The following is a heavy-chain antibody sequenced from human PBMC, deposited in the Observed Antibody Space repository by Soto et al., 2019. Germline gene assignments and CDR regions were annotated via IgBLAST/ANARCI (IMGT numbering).Heavy chain of an antibody. Sequence: SEAQSLSSTVSGASVISGSYYWIWFRQPPGKGLKRIGNIYYSGSTTYNPSLKSRVTISVDTSKNQFSLKLSSVTAADTAVYYCARAGRGGYNLAAWGQGTLVTVSS. J-gene: IGHJ4*02. V-gene: IGHV4-61*01. CDR1: GASVISGSYY. CDR2: IYYSGST. CDR3: ARAGRGGYNLAA. D-gene: IGHD5-12*01.